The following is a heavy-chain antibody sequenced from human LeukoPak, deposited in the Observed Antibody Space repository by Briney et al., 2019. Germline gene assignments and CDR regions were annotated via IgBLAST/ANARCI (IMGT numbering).Heavy chain of an antibody. CDR2: IKQDGSEK. D-gene: IGHD3-22*01. J-gene: IGHJ4*02. CDR3: ARNTYYYDSSGYYGEDY. V-gene: IGHV3-7*03. Sequence: PGGSLRLSCVASGFTFSIYTMSWVRQAPGKGLEWVANIKQDGSEKYNVDSVKGRFTISRDNAKNSLYLQMNSLRAEDTAVYYCARNTYYYDSSGYYGEDYWGQGTLVTVSS. CDR1: GFTFSIYT.